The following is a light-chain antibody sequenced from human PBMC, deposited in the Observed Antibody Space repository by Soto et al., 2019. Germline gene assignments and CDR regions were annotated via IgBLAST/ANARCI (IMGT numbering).Light chain of an antibody. CDR1: QSVSSSY. V-gene: IGKV3-20*01. CDR2: GAS. CDR3: QQYGSSPYT. J-gene: IGKJ2*01. Sequence: EIVLTQSPGTQSLSPGERATLSCRASQSVSSSYLAWYQQKPGQAPRLLIYGASSRATGIPDRFSGSGSGTDFTLTISRLEPEDLAVYYCQQYGSSPYTFGQGTKLEIK.